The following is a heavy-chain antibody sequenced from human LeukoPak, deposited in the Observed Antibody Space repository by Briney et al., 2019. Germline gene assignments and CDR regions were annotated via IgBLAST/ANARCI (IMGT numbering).Heavy chain of an antibody. Sequence: PSETLSLTCTVSGGSISSSSYYWGWIRQPPGKGLEWIGSIYYSGSTYYNPSLKSRVTISVDTSKNQFSLKLSSVTAADTAVYYCASESTQMATINVFDYWGQGTLVTVSS. J-gene: IGHJ4*02. CDR2: IYYSGST. CDR3: ASESTQMATINVFDY. V-gene: IGHV4-39*07. D-gene: IGHD5-24*01. CDR1: GGSISSSSYY.